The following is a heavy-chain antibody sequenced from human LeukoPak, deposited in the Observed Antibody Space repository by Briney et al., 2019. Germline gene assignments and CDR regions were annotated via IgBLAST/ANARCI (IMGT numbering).Heavy chain of an antibody. D-gene: IGHD1-1*01. CDR2: IIPILGIA. CDR3: ARDTTGTTGARSSDY. Sequence: SVKVSCKASGGTFSSYAISWVRQAPGQGLEWMGRIIPILGIANYAQKFQGRVTITADKSTSTAYMELSSLRSDDTAVYYCARDTTGTTGARSSDYWGQGTLVTVSS. J-gene: IGHJ4*02. V-gene: IGHV1-69*04. CDR1: GGTFSSYA.